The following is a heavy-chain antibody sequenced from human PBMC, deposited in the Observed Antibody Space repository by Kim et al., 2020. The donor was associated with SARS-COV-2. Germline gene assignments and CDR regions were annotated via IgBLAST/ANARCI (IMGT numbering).Heavy chain of an antibody. Sequence: GGSLRLSCAASGFTFSSYAMHWVRQAPGKGLEWVAVISYDGSNKYYADSVKGRFTISRDNSKNTLYLQMNSLRAEDTAVYYCAREGYDFWSGYSVSWFDPWGQGTLVTVSS. CDR2: ISYDGSNK. D-gene: IGHD3-3*01. CDR1: GFTFSSYA. V-gene: IGHV3-30-3*01. J-gene: IGHJ5*02. CDR3: AREGYDFWSGYSVSWFDP.